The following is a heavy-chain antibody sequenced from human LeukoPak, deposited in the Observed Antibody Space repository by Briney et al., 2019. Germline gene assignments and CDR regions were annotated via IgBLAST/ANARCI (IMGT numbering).Heavy chain of an antibody. V-gene: IGHV3-74*01. CDR3: VSFYETY. CDR1: GNYW. J-gene: IGHJ4*02. D-gene: IGHD2/OR15-2a*01. CDR2: INSDGSWT. Sequence: GGSLRLSCAASGNYWMHWVRQVPGKGLVWVSHINSDGSWTSYADSVKGRFTVSKDNAKNTVYLQMNSLRAEDTAVYYCVSFYETYWGRGTLVTVSS.